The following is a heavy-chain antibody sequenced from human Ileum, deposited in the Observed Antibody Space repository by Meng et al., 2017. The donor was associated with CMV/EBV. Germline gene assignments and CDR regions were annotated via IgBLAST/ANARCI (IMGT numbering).Heavy chain of an antibody. D-gene: IGHD3-3*01. J-gene: IGHJ5*02. Sequence: GESLKISCATSGFNFANYGIHWVRQAPGKGLEWVAYISYERDATYYGDTVWGRFTISRDNYRGTAYLQMNSLRAEDTAMYYCAKDWSGNYNWFNPWGQGTQVTVPS. CDR1: GFNFANYG. CDR3: AKDWSGNYNWFNP. CDR2: ISYERDAT. V-gene: IGHV3-30*02.